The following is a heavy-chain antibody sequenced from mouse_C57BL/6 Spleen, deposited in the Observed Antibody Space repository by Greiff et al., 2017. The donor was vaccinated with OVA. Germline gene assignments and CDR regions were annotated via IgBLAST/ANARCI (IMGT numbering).Heavy chain of an antibody. Sequence: EVQLQEPGPELVKPGASVTMSCKASGYTFTDYYMHRVKQSPGQSLAWIGYINPTNGGTSSNQKFKGKATLTVNKSSSTAYMELRSLTSEDSAVYYCARGGSLDYWGQGTTLTVSS. J-gene: IGHJ2*01. CDR3: ARGGSLDY. CDR1: GYTFTDYY. CDR2: INPTNGGT. V-gene: IGHV1-22*01.